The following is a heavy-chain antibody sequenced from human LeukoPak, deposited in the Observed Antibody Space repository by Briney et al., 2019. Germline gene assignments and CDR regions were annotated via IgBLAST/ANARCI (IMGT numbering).Heavy chain of an antibody. Sequence: SQTLSLTCAISGDSVSSNSATWIWIRQSPSRGLEWLGRTYYRSKWYNDYGLSVKSRIAVNPDTSKNQFSLQLNSVTPEDTAVYYCARAPHGSGCDYWSQGALVTVSS. CDR1: GDSVSSNSAT. D-gene: IGHD6-19*01. J-gene: IGHJ4*02. V-gene: IGHV6-1*01. CDR2: TYYRSKWYN. CDR3: ARAPHGSGCDY.